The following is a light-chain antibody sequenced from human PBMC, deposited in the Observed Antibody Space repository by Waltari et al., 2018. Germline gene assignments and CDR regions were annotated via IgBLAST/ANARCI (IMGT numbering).Light chain of an antibody. CDR1: QSVSRT. CDR2: DAS. V-gene: IGKV3-20*01. CDR3: QKYGSLPAT. Sequence: DILFTQSAGTLAFPAVERATLSCRASQSVSRTLAWYQQKPGQAPRLLIYDASSRATGIPDRFSGSGSGTDFSLTISRLEPEDFAVYYCQKYGSLPATFGQGTKVEIK. J-gene: IGKJ1*01.